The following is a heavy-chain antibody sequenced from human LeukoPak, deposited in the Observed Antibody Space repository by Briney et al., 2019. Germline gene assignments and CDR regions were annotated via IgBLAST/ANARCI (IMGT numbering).Heavy chain of an antibody. CDR1: GFTFSSYS. Sequence: GGSLRLSCAASGFTFSSYSMNWVRKAPGKGREWVSSISSSSSYIYYADSVKGRITISRDNAKNSLYLQMNSLRAEDTAVYYCAREGGNYYDSSGYYYAPDYWGQGTLVTVSS. V-gene: IGHV3-21*01. CDR2: ISSSSSYI. CDR3: AREGGNYYDSSGYYYAPDY. D-gene: IGHD3-22*01. J-gene: IGHJ4*02.